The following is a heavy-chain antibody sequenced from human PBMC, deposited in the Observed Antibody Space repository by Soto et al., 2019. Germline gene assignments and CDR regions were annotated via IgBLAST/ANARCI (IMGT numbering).Heavy chain of an antibody. Sequence: SVKVSCKASGGTFSSYTISWVRQAPGQGLEWMGRIIPILGIANYAQKFQGRVTITADKSTSTAYMELSSLRSEDTAVYYCAREVYDFWSGYLDYYYYYMDVWGKGTTVTVSS. J-gene: IGHJ6*03. D-gene: IGHD3-3*01. CDR2: IIPILGIA. CDR3: AREVYDFWSGYLDYYYYYMDV. CDR1: GGTFSSYT. V-gene: IGHV1-69*04.